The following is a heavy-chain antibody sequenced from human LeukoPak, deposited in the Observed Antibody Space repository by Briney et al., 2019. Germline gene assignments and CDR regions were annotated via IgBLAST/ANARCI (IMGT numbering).Heavy chain of an antibody. CDR2: ISSSGGTI. CDR3: AKYASNYYYYMDV. J-gene: IGHJ6*03. Sequence: PGGSLRLSCAASGFTFTNYAVNWVRQAPGKGLEWVSYISSSGGTIYYADSVKGRFTISRDNSKNTLYLQMNSLRAEDTALYYCAKYASNYYYYMDVWGEGTTVTVSS. V-gene: IGHV3-23*01. CDR1: GFTFTNYA.